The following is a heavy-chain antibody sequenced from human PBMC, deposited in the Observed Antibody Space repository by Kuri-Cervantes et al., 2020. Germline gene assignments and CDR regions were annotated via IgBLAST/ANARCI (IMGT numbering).Heavy chain of an antibody. D-gene: IGHD3-22*01. CDR3: TRVYDSSGYYEHYYYYMDV. Sequence: GESLKISCAASGFTFSGSAMHWVRQASGKGLEWVGRIRSKANSYATAYAASVKGRFTISRDDSKNTAYLQMNSLKTEDTAVYYCTRVYDSSGYYEHYYYYMDVWGKGTTVTVSS. J-gene: IGHJ6*03. V-gene: IGHV3-73*01. CDR2: IRSKANSYAT. CDR1: GFTFSGSA.